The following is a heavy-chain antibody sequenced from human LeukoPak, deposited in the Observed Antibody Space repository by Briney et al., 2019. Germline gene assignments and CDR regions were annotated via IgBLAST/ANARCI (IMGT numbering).Heavy chain of an antibody. Sequence: SETLSLTCTVSGGSISSSSYYWGWIRQPPGKGLERIGSIYYSGSTYYNPSLKSRVTISVDTSKNQFSLKLSSVTAADTAVYYCARHMARAVAAPFDYWGQGTLVTVSS. CDR3: ARHMARAVAAPFDY. D-gene: IGHD6-19*01. CDR1: GGSISSSSYY. V-gene: IGHV4-39*01. J-gene: IGHJ4*02. CDR2: IYYSGST.